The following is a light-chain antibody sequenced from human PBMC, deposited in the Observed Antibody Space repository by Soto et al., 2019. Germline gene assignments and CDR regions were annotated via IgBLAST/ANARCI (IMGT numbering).Light chain of an antibody. CDR1: QSISNF. V-gene: IGKV1-39*01. J-gene: IGKJ4*01. CDR2: AAS. Sequence: DIEMTQSPSSLSASVGDSVTITCRASQSISNFLTWYRKSPGRAPELLIYAASTLQSGVPSRFSGSGSGTDFTLTIRSLQPEDFATYWCHQTCTPPLTFGGGTKVEI. CDR3: HQTCTPPLT.